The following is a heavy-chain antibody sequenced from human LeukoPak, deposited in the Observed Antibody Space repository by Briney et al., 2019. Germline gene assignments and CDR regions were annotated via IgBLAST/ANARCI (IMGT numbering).Heavy chain of an antibody. V-gene: IGHV5-51*01. CDR3: ARRTAYMEYFYL. Sequence: GESLKISCMCSGYSFTTYWIGWVRKMPGRGLEWMGTIYPGDSDTRYSPSFQGQVTISADKSTSVAYLQWSSLKASDAAIYYCARRTAYMEYFYLWGRGTLVTVSS. D-gene: IGHD3-16*01. CDR2: IYPGDSDT. J-gene: IGHJ2*01. CDR1: GYSFTTYW.